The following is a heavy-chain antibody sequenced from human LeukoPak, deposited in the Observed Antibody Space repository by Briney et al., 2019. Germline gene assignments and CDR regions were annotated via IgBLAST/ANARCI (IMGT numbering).Heavy chain of an antibody. J-gene: IGHJ3*01. V-gene: IGHV3-23*01. CDR2: ISGSGGST. D-gene: IGHD3-22*01. Sequence: QTGGSLRLSCAASGFTFSNYAMSWVRQAPGKGLEWVSAISGSGGSTYYADSVKGRFTISRDNSKNTLYLQMNSLRAEDTAVYYCAKPGRYYYDSSGYYYGAFDVWGQGTMVTVSS. CDR1: GFTFSNYA. CDR3: AKPGRYYYDSSGYYYGAFDV.